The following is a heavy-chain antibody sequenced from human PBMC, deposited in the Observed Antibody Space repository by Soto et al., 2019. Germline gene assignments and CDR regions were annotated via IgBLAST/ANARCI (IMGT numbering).Heavy chain of an antibody. V-gene: IGHV1-8*01. Sequence: ASVKVSCKASGYSFTNNDVSWVRQATGQGLEWMGWMNPGRGDTGYAQKFQGRVTMSRDISIATAYMELSSLRSDDTAIYYCARMATFGSLNWFDPWGQGTQVTVS. CDR3: ARMATFGSLNWFDP. CDR1: GYSFTNND. CDR2: MNPGRGDT. D-gene: IGHD3-16*01. J-gene: IGHJ5*02.